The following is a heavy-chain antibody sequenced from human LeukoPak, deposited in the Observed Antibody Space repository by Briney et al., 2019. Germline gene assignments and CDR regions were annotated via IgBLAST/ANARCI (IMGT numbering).Heavy chain of an antibody. V-gene: IGHV4-61*01. CDR3: ARDYYGSGLLDP. CDR2: IYYSGSA. CDR1: GGSVSSGSYY. Sequence: SETLSLTCTVSGGSVSSGSYYWSWIRQPPGKGLEWIGYIYYSGSANYNPSLKSRVTISVDTSKNQFSLKLSSVTAADTAVYYCARDYYGSGLLDPWGQGTLVTVSS. J-gene: IGHJ5*02. D-gene: IGHD3-10*01.